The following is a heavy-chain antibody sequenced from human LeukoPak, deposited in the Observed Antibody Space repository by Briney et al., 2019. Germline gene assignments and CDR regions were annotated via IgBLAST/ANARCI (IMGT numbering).Heavy chain of an antibody. CDR2: ISAYNGNT. CDR1: GYTFTSYG. D-gene: IGHD3-3*01. V-gene: IGHV1-18*01. CDR3: AREPPRDYDFWSGYYYYYYYGMDV. Sequence: ASVKVSCKASGYTFTSYGISWVRQAPGQGLEWMGWISAYNGNTNYAQKLQGRVTMTTDTSTSTAYMELRSLRSDDTAVYYCAREPPRDYDFWSGYYYYYYYGMDVWGQGTTVTVSS. J-gene: IGHJ6*02.